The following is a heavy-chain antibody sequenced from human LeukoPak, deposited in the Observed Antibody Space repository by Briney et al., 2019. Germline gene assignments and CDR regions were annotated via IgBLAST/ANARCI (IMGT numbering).Heavy chain of an antibody. CDR3: ARSRRDGYNGVFDY. J-gene: IGHJ4*02. D-gene: IGHD5-24*01. CDR1: GFTFSSYS. CDR2: ISSSSSYI. V-gene: IGHV3-21*04. Sequence: GGSLRLSCAASGFTFSSYSMNWVRQAPGKGLEWVSSISSSSSYIYYADSVKGRFTISRDNAKNSLYLQMNSLRAEDTAVYYCARSRRDGYNGVFDYWGQGTLVTVSS.